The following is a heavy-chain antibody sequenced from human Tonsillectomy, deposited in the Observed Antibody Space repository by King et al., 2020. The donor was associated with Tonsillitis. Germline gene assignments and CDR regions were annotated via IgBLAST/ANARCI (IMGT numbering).Heavy chain of an antibody. V-gene: IGHV4-39*01. CDR2: IYYSGNT. D-gene: IGHD1-26*01. Sequence: QLQESGPGLVKPSETLSLTCTVSGDSISSSNYYWGWIRQPPGKGLEWIGNIYYSGNTYYNPSLKSRVTISVDTSKNQFSLKLSSVTAADTAVYYCARNGRWQLLNSGSFDPWGQGTLVTVSS. CDR1: GDSISSSNYY. J-gene: IGHJ5*02. CDR3: ARNGRWQLLNSGSFDP.